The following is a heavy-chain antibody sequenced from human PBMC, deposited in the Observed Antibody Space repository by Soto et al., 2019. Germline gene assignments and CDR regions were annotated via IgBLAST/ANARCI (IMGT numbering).Heavy chain of an antibody. CDR3: ARAQVGATDLDYYYYGMDV. Sequence: QVQLVQSGAEVKKPGSSVKVSCKASGGTFSSYAISWVRQAPGQGLEWMGGIIPIFGTANYAQKFQGRVTITADESTSTAYMELSSLRSEDTALYYCARAQVGATDLDYYYYGMDVWAKGPRSPSP. J-gene: IGHJ6*02. D-gene: IGHD1-26*01. CDR2: IIPIFGTA. CDR1: GGTFSSYA. V-gene: IGHV1-69*01.